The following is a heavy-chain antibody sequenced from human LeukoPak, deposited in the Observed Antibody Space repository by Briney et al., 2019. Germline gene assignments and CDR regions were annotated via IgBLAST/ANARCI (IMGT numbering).Heavy chain of an antibody. CDR1: GFIFSSYN. Sequence: GGSLRLSCVASGFIFSSYNMNWVRQAPGKGLEWVSSISSSSSYIYYADSVKGRFTISRDNAKNSLYLQMNSLRAEDTAVYYCASPGSTNLGVYYFDYWGQGTLVTVSS. D-gene: IGHD2-2*01. CDR3: ASPGSTNLGVYYFDY. V-gene: IGHV3-21*01. CDR2: ISSSSSYI. J-gene: IGHJ4*02.